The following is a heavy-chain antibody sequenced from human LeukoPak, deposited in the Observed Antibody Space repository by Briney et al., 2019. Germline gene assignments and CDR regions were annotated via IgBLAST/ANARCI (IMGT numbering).Heavy chain of an antibody. V-gene: IGHV3-74*01. CDR1: GFTFSHYW. CDR2: IKSDGSIT. J-gene: IGHJ4*02. D-gene: IGHD2-15*01. Sequence: GGSLRLSCAASGFTFSHYWMHWVRQAPGKGLVWVSRIKSDGSITSYADSVKGRFTISRDNAKNTLYLQMNSLRDEDTAVYYCAKLWDVVVSATLTFDFWGQGTLVTVSS. CDR3: AKLWDVVVSATLTFDF.